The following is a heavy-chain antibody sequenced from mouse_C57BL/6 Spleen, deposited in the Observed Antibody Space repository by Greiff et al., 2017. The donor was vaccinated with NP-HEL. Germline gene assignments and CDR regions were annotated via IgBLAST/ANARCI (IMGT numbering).Heavy chain of an antibody. D-gene: IGHD2-4*01. CDR3: ARDYYDYDGFAY. CDR1: GFTFSDYG. J-gene: IGHJ3*01. Sequence: EVKLMESGGGLVKPGGSLKLSCAASGFTFSDYGMHWVRQAPEKGLEWVAYISSGSSTIYYADTVKGRSTISRDNAKNTLFLQMTSLRSEDTAMYYCARDYYDYDGFAYWGQGTLVTVSA. CDR2: ISSGSSTI. V-gene: IGHV5-17*01.